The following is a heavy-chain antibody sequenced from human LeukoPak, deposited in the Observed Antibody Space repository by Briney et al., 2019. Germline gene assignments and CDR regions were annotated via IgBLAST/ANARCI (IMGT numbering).Heavy chain of an antibody. CDR3: ARERIQLWLRSGWFDP. D-gene: IGHD5-18*01. Sequence: SETLSLTCAVYGGSFSGYYWSWIRQPPGKGLEWIGEINHSGSTNYNPSLKSRVTISVDTSKNQFSLKLSSVTAGDTAVYYCARERIQLWLRSGWFDPWGQGTLVTVSS. CDR2: INHSGST. CDR1: GGSFSGYY. V-gene: IGHV4-34*01. J-gene: IGHJ5*02.